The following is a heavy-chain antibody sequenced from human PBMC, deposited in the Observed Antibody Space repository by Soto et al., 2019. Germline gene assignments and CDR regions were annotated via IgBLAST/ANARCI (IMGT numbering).Heavy chain of an antibody. V-gene: IGHV4-39*01. CDR2: IYDSGST. D-gene: IGHD3-3*01. J-gene: IGHJ1*01. CDR3: ARTDGLLIAVPVLEF. Sequence: PPGKGLEWIGSIYDSGSTYYNPSLKSRVTISVDTSKNQFSLKLSSVTAADTAVYYCARTDGLLIAVPVLEFWGKGT.